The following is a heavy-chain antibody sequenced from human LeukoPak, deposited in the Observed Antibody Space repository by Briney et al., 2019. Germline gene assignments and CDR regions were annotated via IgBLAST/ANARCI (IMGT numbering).Heavy chain of an antibody. J-gene: IGHJ5*02. Sequence: SETLSLTCTVSGGSSSSSRYYWGWIRQPPGKGLEWIGSIYYSGSPYYNPSLKSRVTISVDTSKNQFSLKLSSVTAADTAVYYCARHPYQLLWLSWFDPWGQGTLVTVSS. CDR2: IYYSGSP. CDR3: ARHPYQLLWLSWFDP. D-gene: IGHD2-2*01. V-gene: IGHV4-39*01. CDR1: GGSSSSSRYY.